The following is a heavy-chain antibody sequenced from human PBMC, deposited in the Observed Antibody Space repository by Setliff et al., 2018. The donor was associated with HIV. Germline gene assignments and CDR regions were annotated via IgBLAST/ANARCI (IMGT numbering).Heavy chain of an antibody. CDR3: ARDLIRITPHGDLPF. CDR1: GYTFTDYY. V-gene: IGHV1-2*06. D-gene: IGHD2-15*01. Sequence: ASVKVSCKASGYTFTDYYIHWVRQAPGHGLEWVGRINPKSGVTSYAQNFRARVTMTRDTSSTTAYMELSTLRPDDTALYYCARDLIRITPHGDLPFWGQGTLVTVSS. J-gene: IGHJ4*02. CDR2: INPKSGVT.